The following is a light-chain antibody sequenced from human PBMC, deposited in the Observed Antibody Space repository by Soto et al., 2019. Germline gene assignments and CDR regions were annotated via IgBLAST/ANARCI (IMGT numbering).Light chain of an antibody. CDR3: FQALESPA. CDR2: LSS. CDR1: QSLLHSNGYNY. V-gene: IGKV2-28*01. J-gene: IGKJ1*01. Sequence: EIVVTQSPLSLPVTPGEPASISCTSSQSLLHSNGYNYLDWYLQKPGQSPQILIYLSSHRASWVPDRFRGSGSGTNSTLKISRVEAEDVGVYYCFQALESPAFGKGTRVEVK.